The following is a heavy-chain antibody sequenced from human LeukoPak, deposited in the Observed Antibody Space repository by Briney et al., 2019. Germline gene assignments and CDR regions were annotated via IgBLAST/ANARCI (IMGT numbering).Heavy chain of an antibody. CDR1: GFTFSSYW. D-gene: IGHD3-9*01. CDR2: IKQDGSEK. V-gene: IGHV3-7*01. Sequence: GGSLRLSCAASGFTFSSYWMSWVRQAPGKGLEWVANIKQDGSEKYYVDSVKGRFTISRDNAKNSLYLQMNSLRAEDTAVYYCAXGMVLRYFDWLPVYYFDYWGQGTLVTVSS. CDR3: AXGMVLRYFDWLPVYYFDY. J-gene: IGHJ4*02.